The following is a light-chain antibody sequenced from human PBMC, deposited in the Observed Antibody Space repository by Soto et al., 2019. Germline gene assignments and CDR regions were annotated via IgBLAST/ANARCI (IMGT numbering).Light chain of an antibody. V-gene: IGLV2-23*02. CDR1: STDVGSYSL. CDR2: EVS. CDR3: CSHAGSSSVV. Sequence: QSALTQPASVSGSPGQSITISCTGTSTDVGSYSLVSWYQQHPGKAPKLMIYEVSSRPSGVSNRFSGSKSGNTASLTISGLQAEDEADYYCCSHAGSSSVVFGGGTKLTVL. J-gene: IGLJ2*01.